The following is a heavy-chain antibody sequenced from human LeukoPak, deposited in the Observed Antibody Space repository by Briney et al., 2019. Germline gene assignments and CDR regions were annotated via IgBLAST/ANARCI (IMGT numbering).Heavy chain of an antibody. CDR1: NYSINSGDF. J-gene: IGHJ4*02. V-gene: IGHV4-38-2*01. D-gene: IGHD2-2*03. Sequence: PSHTLSLTCAVSNYSINSGDFWAWLRQPPGKRLEWIGSVALDGGTHYNPSLNNRVTLSVDTSKNEFSLKLSSVTAADTAVYYCARPRHTSMDMFDNWGQGNLVTVSS. CDR3: ARPRHTSMDMFDN. CDR2: VALDGGT.